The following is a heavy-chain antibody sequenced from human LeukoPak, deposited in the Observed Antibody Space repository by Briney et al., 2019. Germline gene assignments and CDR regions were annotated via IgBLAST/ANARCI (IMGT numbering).Heavy chain of an antibody. J-gene: IGHJ4*02. CDR1: EFTFSSYG. Sequence: ERSLRLSCAASEFTFSSYGMHWVRQAPGKGLEWVAVIWYDGSNKYYADSVKGRFTISRDNSKNTLYLQMNSLRAEDTAVYYCAKDKRAVAGRGGDYYFDYWGQGTLVTVSS. V-gene: IGHV3-33*06. CDR2: IWYDGSNK. CDR3: AKDKRAVAGRGGDYYFDY. D-gene: IGHD6-19*01.